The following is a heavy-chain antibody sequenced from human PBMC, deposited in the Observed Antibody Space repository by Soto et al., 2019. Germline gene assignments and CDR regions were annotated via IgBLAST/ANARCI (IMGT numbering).Heavy chain of an antibody. CDR1: GGSISSYY. CDR3: ARGVGYCSSTSCRGLRNDY. CDR2: IYYSGST. D-gene: IGHD2-2*01. J-gene: IGHJ4*02. V-gene: IGHV4-59*01. Sequence: KTSETLSLTCTVSGGSISSYYWSWIRQPPGKGLEWIGYIYYSGSTNYNPSLKSRVTISVDTSKNQFSLKLSSVTAADTAVYYCARGVGYCSSTSCRGLRNDYWGQGPLFTVSS.